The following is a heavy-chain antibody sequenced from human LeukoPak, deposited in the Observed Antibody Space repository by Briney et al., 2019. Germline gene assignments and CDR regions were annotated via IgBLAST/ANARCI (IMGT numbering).Heavy chain of an antibody. J-gene: IGHJ4*02. CDR2: FDPEDGET. D-gene: IGHD4-17*01. V-gene: IGHV1-24*01. Sequence: ASVKVSCKVSGYTPTELSMHWVRQAPGKGLEWMGGFDPEDGETIYAQKFQGRVTMTEDTSTDTAYMELSSLRSEDTAVYYCATSGEFTVTLFDYWAREPWSPSPQ. CDR3: ATSGEFTVTLFDY. CDR1: GYTPTELS.